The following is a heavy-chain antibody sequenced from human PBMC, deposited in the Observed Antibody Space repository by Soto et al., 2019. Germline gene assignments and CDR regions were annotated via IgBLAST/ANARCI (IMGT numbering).Heavy chain of an antibody. CDR3: AKDTASEYSDV. CDR2: ISYDGSNK. V-gene: IGHV3-30*18. D-gene: IGHD2-15*01. CDR1: GFTFSSYG. Sequence: QVQLVESGGGVVQPGRSLRLSCAASGFTFSSYGMHWVRQAPGKGLEWVAVISYDGSNKYYADSVKGRFTISRDNSKNTLYLQMNSLRAEDTAVYYCAKDTASEYSDVWGQGTTVTVSS. J-gene: IGHJ6*02.